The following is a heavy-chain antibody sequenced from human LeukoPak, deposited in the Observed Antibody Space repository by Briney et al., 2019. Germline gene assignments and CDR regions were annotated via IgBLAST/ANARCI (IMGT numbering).Heavy chain of an antibody. CDR1: GGSISSYY. Sequence: SETLSLTCTVSGGSISSYYWSWVRQPPGKGLEWIGYIYYSGSTNYNPSLKSRVTISVDTSKNQFSLKLSSVTAADTAVYYCARSERLRWMVRGVQFDYWGQGTLVTVSS. CDR2: IYYSGST. V-gene: IGHV4-59*01. CDR3: ARSERLRWMVRGVQFDY. J-gene: IGHJ4*02. D-gene: IGHD3-10*01.